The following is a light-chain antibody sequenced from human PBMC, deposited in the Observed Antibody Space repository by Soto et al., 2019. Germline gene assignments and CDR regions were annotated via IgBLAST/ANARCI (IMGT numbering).Light chain of an antibody. V-gene: IGKV3-15*01. CDR3: QQCNDWPHT. CDR2: GAS. CDR1: QSVSTN. J-gene: IGKJ2*01. Sequence: EIVMTQSPATLSVSPGERATLSCRASQSVSTNLAWYQQKPGQAPRLLIYGASTRATGIPARFSGRGSGTEFTHTISSLQSEDCAVYYCQQCNDWPHTFGQGTNLEIK.